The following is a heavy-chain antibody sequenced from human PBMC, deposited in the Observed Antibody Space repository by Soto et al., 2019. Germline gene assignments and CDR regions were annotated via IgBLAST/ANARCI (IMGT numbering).Heavy chain of an antibody. CDR1: GFTFDDYA. Sequence: EVQLVESGGGLVQPGRSLRLSCAASGFTFDDYAMHWVRQAPGKGLEWVSGISWNSGSIGYADSVKGRFTISRDNAKNSLYLQMNNLRAEDTALYYCAKDIGEQQLANPDYWGQGTLVTVSS. D-gene: IGHD6-13*01. CDR2: ISWNSGSI. J-gene: IGHJ4*02. V-gene: IGHV3-9*01. CDR3: AKDIGEQQLANPDY.